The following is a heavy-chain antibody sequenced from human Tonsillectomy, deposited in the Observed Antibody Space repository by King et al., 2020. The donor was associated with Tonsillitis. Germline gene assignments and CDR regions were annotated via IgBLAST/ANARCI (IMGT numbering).Heavy chain of an antibody. CDR3: ARTLGILGVVIRN. Sequence: QLVQSGAEVKKPGASVKVSCKASGYTFTGYYMPWVRQAPGQGLEWMGWINPNSGGTNYAQKFQGRGTMTRDTSTSTAYMEVRRLRLDDTAVDYCARTLGILGVVIRNWGQGTLVTVSS. J-gene: IGHJ4*02. CDR2: INPNSGGT. D-gene: IGHD3-3*01. V-gene: IGHV1-2*02. CDR1: GYTFTGYY.